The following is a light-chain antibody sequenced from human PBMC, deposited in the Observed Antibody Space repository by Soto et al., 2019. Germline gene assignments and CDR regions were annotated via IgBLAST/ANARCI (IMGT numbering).Light chain of an antibody. CDR3: SSYSSTSTLVV. Sequence: QSALTQPASMSGSPGQSITISCTGTSSDVGRYNYVSWYQQHPDKAPKLIIYDVNNRPSGISYRFSGSKSGNTASLTISGLQAEDESNYYCSSYSSTSTLVVFGGGTKLTVL. J-gene: IGLJ2*01. V-gene: IGLV2-14*03. CDR2: DVN. CDR1: SSDVGRYNY.